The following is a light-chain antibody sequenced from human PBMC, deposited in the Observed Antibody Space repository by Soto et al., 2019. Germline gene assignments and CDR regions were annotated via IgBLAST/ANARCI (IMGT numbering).Light chain of an antibody. V-gene: IGKV3-11*01. CDR2: DAS. Sequence: PGERATLSCRASQSVSSYLAWYQQKPGQAPRLLIYDASKRATGIPARFSGSGFGTDYTLTISSLEPEDFAVYYCQQRSKWRTFGQGTKVEI. J-gene: IGKJ1*01. CDR3: QQRSKWRT. CDR1: QSVSSY.